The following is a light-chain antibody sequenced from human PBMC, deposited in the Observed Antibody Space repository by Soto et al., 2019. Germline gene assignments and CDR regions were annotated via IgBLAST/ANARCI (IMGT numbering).Light chain of an antibody. CDR1: SSNIGSNT. CDR2: SYN. J-gene: IGLJ1*01. V-gene: IGLV1-44*01. Sequence: QSVLTQPPSASRTPGQRVTISCSGSSSNIGSNTVNWYQQLPGTAPKLLIYSYNQRPSGVPDRFSDSKSGTSASLAISGLQSEDEADYYCAAWDDSLNGYVFGTGTKLTVL. CDR3: AAWDDSLNGYV.